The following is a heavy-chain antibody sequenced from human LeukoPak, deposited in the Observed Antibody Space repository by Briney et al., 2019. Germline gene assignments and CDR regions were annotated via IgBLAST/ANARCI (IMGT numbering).Heavy chain of an antibody. J-gene: IGHJ4*02. Sequence: SETLSLTCTVSGGSISSYYWSWIRQPPGKGLEWIGYIYYSGSTNYNPSLKSRVTISVDTSKNQFSLKLSSVTAADTAVYYCARSLKGITGTLLFDYWGQGTLVTVSS. CDR1: GGSISSYY. CDR3: ARSLKGITGTLLFDY. CDR2: IYYSGST. V-gene: IGHV4-59*01. D-gene: IGHD1-20*01.